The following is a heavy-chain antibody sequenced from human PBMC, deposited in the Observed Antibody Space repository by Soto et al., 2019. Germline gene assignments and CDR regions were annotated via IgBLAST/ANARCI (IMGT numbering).Heavy chain of an antibody. J-gene: IGHJ4*02. CDR1: VFTFSSYA. Sequence: GGSLRLSCAASVFTFSSYAMSWVRQAPGKGLEWVSAISGSGGSTYYADSVKGRFTISRDNSKNTLYLQMNSLRAEDTAVYYCAKGRRGDFDWLLYFAYWGQGTLVTVSS. CDR2: ISGSGGST. CDR3: AKGRRGDFDWLLYFAY. V-gene: IGHV3-23*01. D-gene: IGHD3-9*01.